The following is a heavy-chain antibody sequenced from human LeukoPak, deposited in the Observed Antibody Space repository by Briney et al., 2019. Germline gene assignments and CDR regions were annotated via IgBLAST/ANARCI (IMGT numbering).Heavy chain of an antibody. CDR1: GFIFDDYA. D-gene: IGHD3-22*01. J-gene: IGHJ4*02. CDR2: ISGDGGRT. V-gene: IGHV3-43*02. Sequence: SGGSLRLSCAASGFIFDDYAMHWVRQAPGKGLEWVSLISGDGGRTFYADSVKGRFTISRDNSKNSLYLQMNSVRTEDSALYYCVKDIHDRGYPDYWGQGTLVTVSS. CDR3: VKDIHDRGYPDY.